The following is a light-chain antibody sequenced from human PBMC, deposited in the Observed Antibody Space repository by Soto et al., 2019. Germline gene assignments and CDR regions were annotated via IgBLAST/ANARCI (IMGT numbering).Light chain of an antibody. CDR3: EQYRDWPPT. J-gene: IGKJ1*01. Sequence: EIVMTQSPATLSVSPGERATLSCRASQSIDSALAWYQQKPGQVPRPLIYAATARAPGVPASFSGSGSGTEFTLYISSLQSEDVAVYYCEQYRDWPPTFGQGTKVDIK. CDR1: QSIDSA. V-gene: IGKV3-15*01. CDR2: AAT.